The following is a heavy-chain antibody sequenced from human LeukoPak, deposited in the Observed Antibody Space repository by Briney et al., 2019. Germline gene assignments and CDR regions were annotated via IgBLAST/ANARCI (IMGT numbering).Heavy chain of an antibody. V-gene: IGHV4-34*01. D-gene: IGHD2-2*01. CDR3: ASGIAYYQPSKNAFDF. J-gene: IGHJ3*01. CDR1: GGSFSGYY. CDR2: INHSGST. Sequence: SETLSLTCAVYGGSFSGYYWSWIRQPPGKGLEWIGEINHSGSTYYNPSLKSRVTVSVDRSKNQFSLKVYSVSAADTAVYYCASGIAYYQPSKNAFDFWGQGTMVIVSS.